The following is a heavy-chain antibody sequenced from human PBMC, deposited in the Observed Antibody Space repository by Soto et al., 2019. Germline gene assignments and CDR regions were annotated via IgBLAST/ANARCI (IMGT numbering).Heavy chain of an antibody. Sequence: GGSLRLSCAASGFTVSINYMSWFRQAPGKGLEWVSVIYSGGSTYYADSVKGRFTISRDNSKNTLYLQMNSLRAEDTAVYYCSRDFSSTSCPKGHDDFDIWGQGTMVTVSS. CDR2: IYSGGST. J-gene: IGHJ3*02. CDR3: SRDFSSTSCPKGHDDFDI. CDR1: GFTVSINY. V-gene: IGHV3-66*01. D-gene: IGHD2-2*01.